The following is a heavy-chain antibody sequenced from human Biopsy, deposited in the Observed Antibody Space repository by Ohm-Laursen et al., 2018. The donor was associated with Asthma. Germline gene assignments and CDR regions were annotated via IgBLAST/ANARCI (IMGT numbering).Heavy chain of an antibody. CDR2: ITGDGSQK. CDR1: GFSFSNYG. D-gene: IGHD1-26*01. CDR3: PKDVFPGWEVRRGPDY. V-gene: IGHV3-30*18. J-gene: IGHJ4*02. Sequence: SLRLSCAASGFSFSNYGMHWVRQAPGKGLEWVATITGDGSQKFYVDSVTGRFTISRDNSKNTMYLEMNSLRAEDTAVYYLPKDVFPGWEVRRGPDYWGQGTLVTVSA.